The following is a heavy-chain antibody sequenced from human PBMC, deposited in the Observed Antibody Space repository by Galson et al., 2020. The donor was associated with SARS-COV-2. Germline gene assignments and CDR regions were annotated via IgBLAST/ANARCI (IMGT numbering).Heavy chain of an antibody. CDR3: ARGHLLGRLYGSGSYARPLYYGMDV. V-gene: IGHV4-34*01. CDR2: INHSGST. Sequence: SETLSLTCAVYGGSFSGYYWSWIRPPPGKGLEWIGEINHSGSTNYNPSLKSRVTISVDTSKHQFSLKLSSVTAADAAVYYCARGHLLGRLYGSGSYARPLYYGMDVWGQGTTVTVSS. D-gene: IGHD3-10*01. J-gene: IGHJ6*02. CDR1: GGSFSGYY.